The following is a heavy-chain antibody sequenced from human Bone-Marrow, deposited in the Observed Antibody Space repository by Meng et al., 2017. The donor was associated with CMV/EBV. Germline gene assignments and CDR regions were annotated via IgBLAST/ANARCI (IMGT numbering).Heavy chain of an antibody. CDR2: ISGSGGST. Sequence: GESLKISCAASGFTFSSYAMSWVRQAPGKGLEWVSAISGSGGSTYYADFVKGRFTISRDNSKNTLYLQMNSLRAEDTAVYYCAKVWFGEFGGRWGQGTMVTV. V-gene: IGHV3-23*01. CDR1: GFTFSSYA. D-gene: IGHD3-10*01. CDR3: AKVWFGEFGGR. J-gene: IGHJ3*01.